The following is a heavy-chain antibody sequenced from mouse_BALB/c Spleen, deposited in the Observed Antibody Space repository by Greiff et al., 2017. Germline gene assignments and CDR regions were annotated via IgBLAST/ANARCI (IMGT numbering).Heavy chain of an antibody. CDR2: INSNGGST. J-gene: IGHJ2*01. CDR3: ARGRSSPFDY. Sequence: EVQRVESGGGLVQPGGSLKLSCAASGFTFSSYGMSWVRQTPDKRLELVATINSNGGSTYYPDSVKGRFTISRDNAKNTLYLQMSSLKSEDTAMYYCARGRSSPFDYWGQGTTLTVSS. CDR1: GFTFSSYG. V-gene: IGHV5-6-3*01. D-gene: IGHD1-1*01.